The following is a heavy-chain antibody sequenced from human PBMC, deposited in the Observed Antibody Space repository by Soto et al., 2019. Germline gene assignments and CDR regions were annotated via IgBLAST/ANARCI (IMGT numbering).Heavy chain of an antibody. J-gene: IGHJ4*02. D-gene: IGHD6-13*01. CDR3: ARLIPIAAAFDY. CDR2: ISSNGGST. Sequence: EVQLVESGGGLVQPGGSLRLSCAASGFTFSSYAMHWVRQAPGKGLEYVSAISSNGGSTHYANSVKGRFTISRDNSKITLYLQMGSLRAEDMAVYDCARLIPIAAAFDYWGQGTLVTVSS. V-gene: IGHV3-64*01. CDR1: GFTFSSYA.